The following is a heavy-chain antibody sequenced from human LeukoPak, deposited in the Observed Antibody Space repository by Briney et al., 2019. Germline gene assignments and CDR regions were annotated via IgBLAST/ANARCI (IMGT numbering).Heavy chain of an antibody. D-gene: IGHD3-10*01. J-gene: IGHJ4*02. CDR2: IYYSGST. CDR3: ATVAVIRGVTYFDY. V-gene: IGHV4-39*01. Sequence: SETLSLTCTVSGGSISSSSYFWGWIRQPPGKGLEWIGSIYYSGSTYYNPSLKSRVSISVDTSKNQSSLKLSSVTAADTAVYYCATVAVIRGVTYFDYWGQGTLVTVSS. CDR1: GGSISSSSYF.